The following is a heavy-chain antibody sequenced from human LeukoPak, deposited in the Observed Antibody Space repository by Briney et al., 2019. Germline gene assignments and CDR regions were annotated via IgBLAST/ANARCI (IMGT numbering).Heavy chain of an antibody. CDR1: GYTVTSYD. V-gene: IGHV1-8*03. CDR2: MNPNSGNI. J-gene: IGHJ3*02. CDR3: ARGEETGDAFDI. Sequence: ASVKVSCKASGYTVTSYDINWVRQATGHGLEWMGWMNPNSGNIGYAQKFQGRVTITRNTSISTAYMELSSLRSEDTAVYYCARGEETGDAFDIWGQGTMVTVSS. D-gene: IGHD3-9*01.